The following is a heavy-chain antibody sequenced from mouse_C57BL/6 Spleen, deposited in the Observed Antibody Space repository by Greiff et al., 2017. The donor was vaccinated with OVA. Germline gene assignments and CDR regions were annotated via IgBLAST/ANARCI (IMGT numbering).Heavy chain of an antibody. D-gene: IGHD1-1*01. CDR3: ARGGTTVAYYFDY. Sequence: VQLQQPGAELVRPGTSVKLSCKASGYTFTSYWMHWVKQRPGQGLEWIGVIDPSDSYTNYNQKFKGKATLTVDTSSSTAYMQLSSLTSEDSAVYYCARGGTTVAYYFDYWGQGTTLTVSS. J-gene: IGHJ2*01. CDR1: GYTFTSYW. CDR2: IDPSDSYT. V-gene: IGHV1-59*01.